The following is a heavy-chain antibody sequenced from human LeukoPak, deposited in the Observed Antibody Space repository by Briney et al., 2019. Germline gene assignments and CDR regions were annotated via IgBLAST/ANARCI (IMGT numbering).Heavy chain of an antibody. CDR3: ARGAYYYGSGLPFDP. CDR1: GGSISSYY. J-gene: IGHJ5*02. V-gene: IGHV4-4*07. Sequence: SETLSLTCAVSGGSISSYYWSWIRQPAGKGLEWIGRIYTSGSTNYNPSLKSRVTMSVDTSKNQFSLKLSSVTAADTAVYYCARGAYYYGSGLPFDPWGQGTLVTVSS. CDR2: IYTSGST. D-gene: IGHD3-10*01.